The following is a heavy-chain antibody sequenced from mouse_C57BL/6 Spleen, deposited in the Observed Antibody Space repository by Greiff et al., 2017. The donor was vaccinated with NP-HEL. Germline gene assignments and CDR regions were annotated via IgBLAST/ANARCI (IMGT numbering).Heavy chain of an antibody. J-gene: IGHJ3*01. D-gene: IGHD2-3*01. CDR1: GFTFSSYA. V-gene: IGHV5-4*01. CDR3: ARDHYDGYLFAY. Sequence: EVHLVESGGGLVKPGGSLKLSCAASGFTFSSYAMSWVRQTPEKRLEWVATISDGGSYTYYPDNVKGRFTISRDNAKNNLYLQMSHLKSEDTAMYYCARDHYDGYLFAYWGQGTLVTVSA. CDR2: ISDGGSYT.